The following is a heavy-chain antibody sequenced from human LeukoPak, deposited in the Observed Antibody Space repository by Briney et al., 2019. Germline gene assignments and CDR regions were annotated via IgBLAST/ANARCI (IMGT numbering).Heavy chain of an antibody. CDR2: IGGDGGST. CDR1: GFTFTTYA. CDR3: VKDRDGKYHTFIDY. Sequence: PGGSLRLSCAASGFTFTTYAMTWVRQAPGKGLEWVSTIGGDGGSTYSADSVNGRFTISRDNSENILYLQMNSLRAEDTAVYYCVKDRDGKYHTFIDYWGQGTLVTVSS. V-gene: IGHV3-23*01. D-gene: IGHD5-24*01. J-gene: IGHJ4*02.